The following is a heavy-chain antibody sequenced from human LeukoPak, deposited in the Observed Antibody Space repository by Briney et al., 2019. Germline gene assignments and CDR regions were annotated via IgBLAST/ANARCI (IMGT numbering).Heavy chain of an antibody. Sequence: AGGSLRLSCAASGFTVSSNYMSWVRQAPGKGLEWVSVIYSGGSTYYADSVKGRFTIPRDNSKNTLYLQMNSLRAEDTAVHYCAGKLYSSSWSSFDYWGQGTLVTVSS. D-gene: IGHD6-13*01. V-gene: IGHV3-53*01. CDR3: AGKLYSSSWSSFDY. CDR2: IYSGGST. CDR1: GFTVSSNY. J-gene: IGHJ4*02.